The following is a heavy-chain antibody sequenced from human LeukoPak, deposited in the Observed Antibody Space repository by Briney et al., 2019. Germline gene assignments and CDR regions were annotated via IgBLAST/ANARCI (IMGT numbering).Heavy chain of an antibody. D-gene: IGHD4-17*01. V-gene: IGHV4-34*01. CDR2: INHSGST. Sequence: PSETLSLTCAVSKGSFSGYFWNWIRQPPGKGLEWIGEINHSGSTNYNPSLKSRVTISVDTSKNQFSLELSSVTAADTAVYYCARITVTTTPDDYWGQGTLVTVSS. J-gene: IGHJ4*02. CDR3: ARITVTTTPDDY. CDR1: KGSFSGYF.